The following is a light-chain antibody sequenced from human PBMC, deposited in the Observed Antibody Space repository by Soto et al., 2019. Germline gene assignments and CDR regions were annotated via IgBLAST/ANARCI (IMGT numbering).Light chain of an antibody. CDR2: GAS. CDR1: QSVSSY. J-gene: IGKJ1*01. V-gene: IGKV3-20*01. CDR3: QQYGSSPET. Sequence: PGERATLSCRASQSVSSYLAWYQQKPGQAPRLLIYGASGRATGIPDRFSGSGSGTDFTLTISRLEPEDFAVYYCQQYGSSPETFGQGTKVDIK.